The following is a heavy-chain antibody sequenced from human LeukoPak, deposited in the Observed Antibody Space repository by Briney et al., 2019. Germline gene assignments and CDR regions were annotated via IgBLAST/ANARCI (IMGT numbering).Heavy chain of an antibody. J-gene: IGHJ6*03. Sequence: ASVKVSCKPSGYTFNNYGITWVRQAPGQGLEWMGWISAYNGDKNYAQKLQGRVTMTTDTSTRTAYMELRSLSSDDTAVYYCARGTAALLYYYMDVWGKGTTVTVSS. CDR3: ARGTAALLYYYMDV. D-gene: IGHD2-2*01. V-gene: IGHV1-18*01. CDR2: ISAYNGDK. CDR1: GYTFNNYG.